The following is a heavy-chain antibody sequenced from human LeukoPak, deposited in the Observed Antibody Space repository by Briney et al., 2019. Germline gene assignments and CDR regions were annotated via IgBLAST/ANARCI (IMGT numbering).Heavy chain of an antibody. D-gene: IGHD2-21*01. CDR1: GFTFSSYG. J-gene: IGHJ4*02. CDR3: AKDVNSYCSGDCSDY. CDR2: IRYDGSNK. Sequence: GGSLRLSCAASGFTFSSYGMHWVRQAPGKGLEWVAFIRYDGSNKYYADSVKGRFTISRDNSKNTVSLEMNSLRGEDTAVYYCAKDVNSYCSGDCSDYWGQGTLVTVSS. V-gene: IGHV3-30*02.